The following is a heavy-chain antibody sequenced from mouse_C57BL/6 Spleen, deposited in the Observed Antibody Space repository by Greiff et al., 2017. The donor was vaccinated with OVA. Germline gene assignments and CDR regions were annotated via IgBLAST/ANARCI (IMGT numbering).Heavy chain of an antibody. CDR3: AREGGTGYFDY. CDR2: ISYSGST. J-gene: IGHJ2*01. D-gene: IGHD3-3*01. Sequence: EVKLVESGPGMVKPSQSLSLTCTVTGYSITSGYDWHWIRHFPGNKLEWMGYISYSGSTNYNPSLKSRISITHDTSKNHFFLKLNSVTTEGTATYYCAREGGTGYFDYWGQGTTLTVSS. CDR1: GYSITSGYD. V-gene: IGHV3-1*01.